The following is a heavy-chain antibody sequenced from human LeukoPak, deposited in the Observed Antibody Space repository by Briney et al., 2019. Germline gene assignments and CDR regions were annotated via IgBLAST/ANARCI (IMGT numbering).Heavy chain of an antibody. J-gene: IGHJ6*03. CDR3: ARRIMVRGVIGPYYYYYYMDV. D-gene: IGHD3-10*01. CDR2: INHSGST. Sequence: PSETLSLTCAVYGGSFSGYYWSWIRQPPGKGLEWIGEINHSGSTNYSPSLKSRVTISVDTSKNQFSLKLSSVTAADTAVYYCARRIMVRGVIGPYYYYYYMDVWGKGTTVTISS. V-gene: IGHV4-34*01. CDR1: GGSFSGYY.